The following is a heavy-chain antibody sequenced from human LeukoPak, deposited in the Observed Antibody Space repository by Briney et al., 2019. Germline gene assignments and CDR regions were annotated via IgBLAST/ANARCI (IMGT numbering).Heavy chain of an antibody. CDR2: VSHSGPT. CDR3: ARDTRLRGTNWFDP. J-gene: IGHJ5*02. Sequence: SETLSLTCTVSGGSVSSGNYYWSWIRQHPGKGLEWIGYVSHSGPTDVNPSLKSRATIAVDTSTNQFSLRLTSVTAADTAIYYCARDTRLRGTNWFDPWGQGTLVTVSS. CDR1: GGSVSSGNYY. V-gene: IGHV4-31*03. D-gene: IGHD4-17*01.